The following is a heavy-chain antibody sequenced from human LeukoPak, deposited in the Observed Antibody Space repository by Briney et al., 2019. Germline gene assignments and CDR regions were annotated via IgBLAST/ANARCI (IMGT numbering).Heavy chain of an antibody. V-gene: IGHV4-4*07. J-gene: IGHJ4*02. D-gene: IGHD6-19*01. Sequence: SSETLSLTCTVSGGSISSYYWTWIRQSAGKGLEWIGRMYTSGSTKYSPSFESRVTMSGDASKNQFSLRLNSVTAADTAIYYCARIYSRGWSLDYWGPGTLVTVSS. CDR2: MYTSGST. CDR1: GGSISSYY. CDR3: ARIYSRGWSLDY.